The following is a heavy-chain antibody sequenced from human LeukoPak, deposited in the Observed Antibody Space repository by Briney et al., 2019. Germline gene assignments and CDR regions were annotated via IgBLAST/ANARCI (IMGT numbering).Heavy chain of an antibody. Sequence: GGSLRLSCAASGFTLSGHWMYWLRQAPGKGLAWVSRINGDGSATNYAGSMKGRFTISRDNAKNILYLQMNSLREDDTAVYYCARDINWGQVDYWGQGTLVTVSS. CDR3: ARDINWGQVDY. D-gene: IGHD7-27*01. CDR2: INGDGSAT. CDR1: GFTLSGHW. J-gene: IGHJ4*02. V-gene: IGHV3-74*01.